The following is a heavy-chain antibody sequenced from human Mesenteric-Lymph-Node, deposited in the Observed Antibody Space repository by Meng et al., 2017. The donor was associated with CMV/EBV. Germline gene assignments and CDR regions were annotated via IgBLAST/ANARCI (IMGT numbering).Heavy chain of an antibody. CDR1: GGSFSGYY. CDR3: ARHQRWLKSEGGFNY. Sequence: VRLRRRGAVLFKPSEPLPLTCAVYGGSFSGYYWSWIRQPPGKGLEWIGEINHSGSTNYNPSLKSRVTISVDTSKNQFSLKLSSVTAADTAVYYCARHQRWLKSEGGFNYWGQGTLVTVSS. D-gene: IGHD4-23*01. J-gene: IGHJ4*02. V-gene: IGHV4-34*01. CDR2: INHSGST.